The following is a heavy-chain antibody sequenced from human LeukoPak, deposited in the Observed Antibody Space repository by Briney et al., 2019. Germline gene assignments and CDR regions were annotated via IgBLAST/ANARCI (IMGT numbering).Heavy chain of an antibody. Sequence: PGGSLRLSCAASGFTVSSNYMSWVRQAPGKGLEWVSVIYSGGSTYYADSVKGRFTISRDNSKNTLYLQMNSLKTEDTAVYYCTTGEYSSSSGLSGVDYWGQGTLVTVSS. D-gene: IGHD6-6*01. CDR1: GFTVSSNY. CDR3: TTGEYSSSSGLSGVDY. J-gene: IGHJ4*02. V-gene: IGHV3-66*01. CDR2: IYSGGST.